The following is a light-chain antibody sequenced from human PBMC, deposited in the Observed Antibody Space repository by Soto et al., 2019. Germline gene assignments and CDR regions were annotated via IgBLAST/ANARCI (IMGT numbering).Light chain of an antibody. Sequence: EIVMTQSPATLSVSPGERATLSCRASQSVSSNLAWYQQKPGQAPRLLIYGASTRATGIPARFSGSGSGTEFTLTISSLQSEDFAVYSCQPYSNSLRTFGQRTIVDIK. V-gene: IGKV3-15*01. CDR2: GAS. J-gene: IGKJ1*01. CDR1: QSVSSN. CDR3: QPYSNSLRT.